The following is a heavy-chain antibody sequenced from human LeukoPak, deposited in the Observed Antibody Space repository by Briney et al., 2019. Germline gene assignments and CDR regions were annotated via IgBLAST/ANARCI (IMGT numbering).Heavy chain of an antibody. CDR2: ISWDGGST. CDR3: AKGAYSNYAHYYFDY. CDR1: GFTFDDYT. J-gene: IGHJ4*02. Sequence: SGGSLRLSCAASGFTFDDYTMHWVRQAPGKGLEWVSLISWDGGSTYYADSVKGRFTISRDNSKNSLYLQMNNLRTEDTALYYCAKGAYSNYAHYYFDYWGQGTLVTVSS. D-gene: IGHD4-11*01. V-gene: IGHV3-43*01.